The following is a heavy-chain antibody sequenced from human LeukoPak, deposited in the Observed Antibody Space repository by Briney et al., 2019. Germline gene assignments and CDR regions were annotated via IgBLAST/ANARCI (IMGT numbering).Heavy chain of an antibody. CDR2: IYYSGST. CDR3: ARRGYGGNPANYWYFDL. CDR1: GGSISSSSYY. Sequence: KPSETLSLTCTVSGGSISSSSYYWGWIHQPPGKGLEWIGSIYYSGSTYYNPSLKSRVTISVDTSKNQFSLKLSFVTAADTAVYCCARRGYGGNPANYWYFDLWGRGTLVTVSS. J-gene: IGHJ2*01. D-gene: IGHD4-23*01. V-gene: IGHV4-39*01.